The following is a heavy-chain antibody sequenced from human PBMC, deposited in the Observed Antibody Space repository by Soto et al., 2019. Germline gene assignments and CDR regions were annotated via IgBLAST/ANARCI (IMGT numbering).Heavy chain of an antibody. D-gene: IGHD2-15*01. J-gene: IGHJ3*02. Sequence: QVQLVESGGGLVKPGGSLRLSCAASGFKFSDYYMIWIRQAPGKGLGWVAYISSSGTGIYYPDSVKGRFTISRDNAKNSLFLQMSSLRAEDTAVYYCARAYSDAFDIWGQGTMVTVSS. V-gene: IGHV3-11*01. CDR2: ISSSGTGI. CDR3: ARAYSDAFDI. CDR1: GFKFSDYY.